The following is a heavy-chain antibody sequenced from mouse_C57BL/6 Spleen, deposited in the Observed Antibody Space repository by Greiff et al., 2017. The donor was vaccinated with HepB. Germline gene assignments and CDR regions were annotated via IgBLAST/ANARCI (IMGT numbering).Heavy chain of an antibody. CDR1: GFTFSDYY. V-gene: IGHV5-16*01. CDR3: ARGDYYGSSIAWFAY. Sequence: EVQRVESEGGLVQPGRSMKLSCTASGFTFSDYYMAWVRQVPEKGLEWVANINYDGSSTYYLDSLKSRFIISRDNAKNILYLQMSSLKSEDTATYYCARGDYYGSSIAWFAYWGQGTLVTVSA. CDR2: INYDGSST. D-gene: IGHD1-1*01. J-gene: IGHJ3*01.